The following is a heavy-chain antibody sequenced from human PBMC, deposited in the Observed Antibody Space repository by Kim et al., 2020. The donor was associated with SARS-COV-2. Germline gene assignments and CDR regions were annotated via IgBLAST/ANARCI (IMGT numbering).Heavy chain of an antibody. CDR2: IWYDGSNK. CDR1: GFTFSSYG. Sequence: GGSLRLSCAASGFTFSSYGMHWVRQAPGKGLEWVAVIWYDGSNKYYADSVKGRFTISRDNSKNTLYLQMNSLRAEDTAVYYCARDRYGSGDHDYYYYVMDVWGQESAVTVS. D-gene: IGHD3-10*01. J-gene: IGHJ6*02. V-gene: IGHV3-33*01. CDR3: ARDRYGSGDHDYYYYVMDV.